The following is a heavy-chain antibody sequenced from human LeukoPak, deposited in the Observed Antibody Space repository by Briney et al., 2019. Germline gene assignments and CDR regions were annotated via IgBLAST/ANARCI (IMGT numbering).Heavy chain of an antibody. CDR1: GFTFSNDV. V-gene: IGHV3-23*01. J-gene: IGHJ4*02. CDR3: ARPVTATDRFYFFDS. CDR2: ITSGGST. Sequence: SGGSLRLSCAASGFTFSNDVMRWVRQAPGKGLEWVSSITSGGSTYYADSVKGRFTISRGNSENTLYLQMNSLRAEDTAVYYCARPVTATDRFYFFDSWGQGTLVTVSS. D-gene: IGHD2-15*01.